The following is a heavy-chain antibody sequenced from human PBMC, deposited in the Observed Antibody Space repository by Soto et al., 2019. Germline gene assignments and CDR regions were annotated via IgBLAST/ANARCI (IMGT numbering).Heavy chain of an antibody. V-gene: IGHV4-59*01. D-gene: IGHD2-2*01. CDR2: IYYSGST. CDR1: GGSINNYY. CDR3: ARAVLPATAPFDY. Sequence: PSETLSLTCTVSGGSINNYYWSWIRQPPGKGLEWIGYIYYSGSTNYNPSLQSRVTISVDTSKNQFSLKLSFVTAADTAVYYCARAVLPATAPFDYWGQGTLVTVSS. J-gene: IGHJ4*02.